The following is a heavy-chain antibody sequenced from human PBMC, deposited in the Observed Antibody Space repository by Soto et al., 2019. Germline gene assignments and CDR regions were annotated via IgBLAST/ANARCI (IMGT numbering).Heavy chain of an antibody. Sequence: QVQLQESGPGLVKPSQTLSLTCTVSGGSISSGDYYWSWIRQPPGKGLEWIGYIYYSGSTYYNPSLKSRVTIPVDTSKNQFSLKLSSVTAADTAVYYCARGPIVVVPAAILADYYYYGMDVWGQGTTVTVSS. J-gene: IGHJ6*02. D-gene: IGHD2-2*02. CDR1: GGSISSGDYY. V-gene: IGHV4-30-4*01. CDR2: IYYSGST. CDR3: ARGPIVVVPAAILADYYYYGMDV.